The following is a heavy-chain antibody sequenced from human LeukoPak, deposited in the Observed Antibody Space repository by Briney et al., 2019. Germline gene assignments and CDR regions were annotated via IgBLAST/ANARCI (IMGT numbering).Heavy chain of an antibody. CDR2: IYYSGST. J-gene: IGHJ3*02. Sequence: KPSETLSLTCTVSGGSINSGANYWAWLSQPPGKGLEWIGTIYYSGSTYYNPSLNSRVTMSLDTSKNQFSLKLSSVTAADTAVYYCAREAYNWNVDAFDIWGQGTMVTVSS. V-gene: IGHV4-39*07. CDR1: GGSINSGANY. CDR3: AREAYNWNVDAFDI. D-gene: IGHD1-20*01.